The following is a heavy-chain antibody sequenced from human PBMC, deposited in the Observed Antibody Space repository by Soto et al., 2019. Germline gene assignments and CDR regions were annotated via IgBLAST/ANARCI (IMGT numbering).Heavy chain of an antibody. CDR2: IYYSGST. J-gene: IGHJ5*02. V-gene: IGHV4-31*03. CDR3: ARVRGYCSSTSCSNWFDP. D-gene: IGHD2-2*01. CDR1: GGSISSGGYY. Sequence: QVQLQESGPGLVKPSQTLSLTCTVSGGSISSGGYYWSWIRQHPGKGLEWIGYIYYSGSTYHNPSLKSRVTISVDTSKNQFSLKLSSVTAADTSVYYCARVRGYCSSTSCSNWFDPWGQGTLVTVSS.